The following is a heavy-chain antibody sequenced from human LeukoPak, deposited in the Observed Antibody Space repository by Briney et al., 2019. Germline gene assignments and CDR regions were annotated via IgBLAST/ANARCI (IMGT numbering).Heavy chain of an antibody. J-gene: IGHJ3*01. CDR1: GESISGFY. D-gene: IGHD1-1*01. CDR2: IYYSGSP. CDR3: AGDVMSTALDAFDV. V-gene: IGHV4-59*01. Sequence: SETLSLTCTVSGESISGFYWNWIRQPPGKGLELIGYIYYSGSPTYNPSLKSRVTISVDTSKNQFSLQLSSVTAADTAVYYCAGDVMSTALDAFDVWGQGTMVTVSS.